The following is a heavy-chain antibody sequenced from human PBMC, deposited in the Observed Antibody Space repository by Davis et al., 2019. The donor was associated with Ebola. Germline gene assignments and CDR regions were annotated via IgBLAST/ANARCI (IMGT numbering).Heavy chain of an antibody. J-gene: IGHJ6*02. Sequence: GESLKISCAASGFTFSSYGMHWVRQAPGKGLEWVAVIWYDGSNKYYADSVKGRFTISRDNSKNSLYLQMNSLRTEDTALYYCAKGQMVQGDPYYYYYYGMDVWGQGTTVTVSS. CDR3: AKGQMVQGDPYYYYYYGMDV. CDR2: IWYDGSNK. CDR1: GFTFSSYG. V-gene: IGHV3-33*03. D-gene: IGHD3-10*01.